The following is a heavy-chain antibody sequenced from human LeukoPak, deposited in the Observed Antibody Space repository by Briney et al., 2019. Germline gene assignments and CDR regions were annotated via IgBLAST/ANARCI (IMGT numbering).Heavy chain of an antibody. V-gene: IGHV1-69*04. Sequence: SVTVSCTASGGTFSSYAISWVRQAPGQGLEWMGRIIPILGIANYAQKFQGRVTITADKSTSTAYMELSSLRSEDTAVYYCARQKEMAKSHKNFDYWGQGTLITVSS. J-gene: IGHJ4*02. CDR3: ARQKEMAKSHKNFDY. CDR2: IIPILGIA. D-gene: IGHD5-24*01. CDR1: GGTFSSYA.